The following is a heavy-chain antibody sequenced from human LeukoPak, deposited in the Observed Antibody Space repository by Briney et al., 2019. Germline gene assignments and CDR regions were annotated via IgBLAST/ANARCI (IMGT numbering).Heavy chain of an antibody. D-gene: IGHD2-2*01. CDR1: GYTFRSYG. Sequence: ASLKVSCKASGYTFRSYGISWVRQAPGQGLEWMGWISAYNGNTNYAQKIQGRVTMTTDTSTSTAYMELRSLRSDDTAVYYCARGPIIDIVIIPAADDYYYMDVWGKGTTVTVSS. CDR3: ARGPIIDIVIIPAADDYYYMDV. V-gene: IGHV1-18*01. CDR2: ISAYNGNT. J-gene: IGHJ6*03.